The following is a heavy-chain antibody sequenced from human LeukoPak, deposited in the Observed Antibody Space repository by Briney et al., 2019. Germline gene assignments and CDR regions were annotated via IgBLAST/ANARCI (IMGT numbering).Heavy chain of an antibody. CDR3: ARSVGYSSSWYWFDP. D-gene: IGHD6-13*01. CDR2: ISSSGSAI. Sequence: GGSLRLSCAASGFTFSSYEMNWVRRAPGKGLEWVSYISSSGSAIYYADSVKGRFTISRDNAKNSLYLQMNSLRAENTAVYYCARSVGYSSSWYWFDPWGQGTLVTVSS. V-gene: IGHV3-48*03. J-gene: IGHJ5*02. CDR1: GFTFSSYE.